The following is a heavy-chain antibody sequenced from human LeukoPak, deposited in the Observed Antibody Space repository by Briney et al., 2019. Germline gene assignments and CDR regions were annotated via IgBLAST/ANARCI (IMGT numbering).Heavy chain of an antibody. CDR2: INPNSGGT. D-gene: IGHD2-15*01. V-gene: IGHV1-2*02. Sequence: GASVKVSCKASGYTFTGCYMHWVRQAPGQGLEWMGWINPNSGGTNYAQKFQGRVTMTRDTSISTAYMELSRLRSDDTAVYYCARGGPVVVAATPYWGQGTLVTVSS. CDR1: GYTFTGCY. J-gene: IGHJ4*02. CDR3: ARGGPVVVAATPY.